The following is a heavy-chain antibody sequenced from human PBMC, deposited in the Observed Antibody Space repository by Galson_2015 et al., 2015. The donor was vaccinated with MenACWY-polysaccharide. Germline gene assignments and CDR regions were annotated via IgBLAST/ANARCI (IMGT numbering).Heavy chain of an antibody. CDR1: GFSLSTSEVG. CDR3: AHIMITFGGVASLDAFDV. CDR2: IYWDNDK. D-gene: IGHD3-16*01. J-gene: IGHJ3*01. Sequence: PALVKPTQTLALTCTFSGFSLSTSEVGVAWVRQPPGKAPEWLAIIYWDNDKRYSPSLRSRLTITKDTSKNQVVLIMSNMDPVDTATYYCAHIMITFGGVASLDAFDVWGQGTMVTVSS. V-gene: IGHV2-5*02.